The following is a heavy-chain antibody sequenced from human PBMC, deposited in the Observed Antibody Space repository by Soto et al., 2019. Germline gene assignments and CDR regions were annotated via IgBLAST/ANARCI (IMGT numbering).Heavy chain of an antibody. CDR2: ISSSGSTI. CDR3: EGPYYDFREGGTDV. V-gene: IGHV3-48*03. CDR1: GFTFSSYE. D-gene: IGHD3-3*01. J-gene: IGHJ6*02. Sequence: PGWSLRLSWAASGFTFSSYEMNWVRQAPGKGLEWVSYISSSGSTIYYADSVKGRFTISRDNAKNSLYLQMNSLRAEETAVYYCEGPYYDFREGGTDVWGQGTTGNVSS.